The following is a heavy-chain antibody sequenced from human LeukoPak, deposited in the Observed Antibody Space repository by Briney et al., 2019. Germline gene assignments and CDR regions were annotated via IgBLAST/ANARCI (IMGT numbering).Heavy chain of an antibody. D-gene: IGHD3-22*01. V-gene: IGHV4-34*01. CDR2: INHSEST. CDR1: GGSFSGYY. Sequence: SETLSLTCALYGGSFSGYYWSWIRQPPGKGLEWIGEINHSESTNYNPSLKSRVTISVDTSKNQFSLKLSSVTAADTAVYYCSRTRGDSSGYYYSDYYYYGLDVWGQGTTVTVSS. J-gene: IGHJ6*02. CDR3: SRTRGDSSGYYYSDYYYYGLDV.